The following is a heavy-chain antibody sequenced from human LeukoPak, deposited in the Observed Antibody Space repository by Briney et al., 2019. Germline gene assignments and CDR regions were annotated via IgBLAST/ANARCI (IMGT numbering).Heavy chain of an antibody. Sequence: PSETLSLTCTVSGGSISSYYWSWIRQPPGKGLEWIGYIYYSGSTNYNPSLKSRVTISVDTSKNQFSLKLSSVTAADTAVYHCARVRLGSFDYWGQGTLVTVSS. CDR2: IYYSGST. V-gene: IGHV4-59*01. CDR3: ARVRLGSFDY. D-gene: IGHD6-19*01. J-gene: IGHJ4*02. CDR1: GGSISSYY.